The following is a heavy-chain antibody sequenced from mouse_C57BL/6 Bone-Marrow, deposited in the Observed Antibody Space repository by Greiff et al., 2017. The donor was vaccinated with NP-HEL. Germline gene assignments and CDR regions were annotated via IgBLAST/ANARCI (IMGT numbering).Heavy chain of an antibody. CDR1: GFTFSSYA. CDR2: ISDGGSYT. Sequence: EVHLVESGGGLVKPGGSLKLSCAASGFTFSSYAMSWVRQTPEKRLEWVATISDGGSYTYYPDNVKGRFTISRDNAKNNLYLQMSHLKSEDTAMYYCARGLGGDAMDYWGQGTSVTVSS. J-gene: IGHJ4*01. V-gene: IGHV5-4*01. CDR3: ARGLGGDAMDY. D-gene: IGHD4-1*01.